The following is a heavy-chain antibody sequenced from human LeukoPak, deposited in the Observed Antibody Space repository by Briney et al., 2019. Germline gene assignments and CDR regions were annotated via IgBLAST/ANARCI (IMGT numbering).Heavy chain of an antibody. CDR1: GCRFTNYW. J-gene: IGHJ3*02. V-gene: IGHV5-51*01. D-gene: IGHD6-13*01. CDR2: IYPGDSDT. CDR3: ARIIVAAEAFDI. Sequence: GGSLQISFKGSGCRFTNYWIGWGRRMPGKGLEGMGLIYPGDSDTRYSPSFQGQVTISADKSISTAYLQWSSLNASDTAMYYCARIIVAAEAFDIWGQGTMVTVSS.